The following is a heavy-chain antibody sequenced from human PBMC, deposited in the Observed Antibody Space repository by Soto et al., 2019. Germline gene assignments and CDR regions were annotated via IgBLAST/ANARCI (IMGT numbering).Heavy chain of an antibody. Sequence: GGSLRLSCAASGFTFSSYAMSWVRQAPGKGLEWVSAISGSGGSTYYADSVKGRFTISRDNSKNTLYLQMNSLRAEDTAVYYCAKADWNYYYYYYGMDVWGQGTTVTVSS. CDR1: GFTFSSYA. D-gene: IGHD1-7*01. CDR3: AKADWNYYYYYYGMDV. V-gene: IGHV3-23*01. J-gene: IGHJ6*02. CDR2: ISGSGGST.